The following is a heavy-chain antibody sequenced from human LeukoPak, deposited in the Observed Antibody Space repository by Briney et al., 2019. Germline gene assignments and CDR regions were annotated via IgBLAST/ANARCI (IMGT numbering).Heavy chain of an antibody. D-gene: IGHD3-9*01. CDR3: ARGKYYHILTGYYRNDAFDI. CDR1: GFTFSSYG. Sequence: GGSLRLSCAASGFTFSSYGMHWVRQAPGKGLEWVAFIRYDGSNKYYADSVKGRFTISRDNSKNTLYLQMNSLRAEDTAVYYCARGKYYHILTGYYRNDAFDIWGQGTMVTVSS. CDR2: IRYDGSNK. V-gene: IGHV3-30*02. J-gene: IGHJ3*02.